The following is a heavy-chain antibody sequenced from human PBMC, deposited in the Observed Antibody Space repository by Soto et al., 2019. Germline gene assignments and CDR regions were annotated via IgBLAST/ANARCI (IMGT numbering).Heavy chain of an antibody. J-gene: IGHJ6*02. V-gene: IGHV1-3*01. CDR2: INAGNGNT. Sequence: ASVKVSCKASGYTFTSYAMHWVRQAPGQRLEWMGWINAGNGNTKYSQKFQGRVTITRDTSASTAYMELSSLRSEDTAVYYCARDHKTYYDILTGPGLYGMEVWDQETTVTVSS. D-gene: IGHD3-9*01. CDR1: GYTFTSYA. CDR3: ARDHKTYYDILTGPGLYGMEV.